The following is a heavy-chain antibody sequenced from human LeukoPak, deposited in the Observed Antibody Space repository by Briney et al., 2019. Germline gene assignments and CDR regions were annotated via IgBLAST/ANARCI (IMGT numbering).Heavy chain of an antibody. J-gene: IGHJ3*02. V-gene: IGHV3-53*01. Sequence: PGGSLSLSCAASGFTVSSNYVSWVRQAPGKGLEWVSVIYSGCSTYYADSVKGRFTISRDNSKNTLYLQMNSLRAEDTAVYYCARGESITIFGVVQTSWAFDIWGQGTMVTVSS. CDR2: IYSGCST. CDR1: GFTVSSNY. D-gene: IGHD3-3*01. CDR3: ARGESITIFGVVQTSWAFDI.